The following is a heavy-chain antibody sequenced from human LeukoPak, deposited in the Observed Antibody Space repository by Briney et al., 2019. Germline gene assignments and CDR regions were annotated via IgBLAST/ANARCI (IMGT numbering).Heavy chain of an antibody. V-gene: IGHV3-74*01. D-gene: IGHD2-15*01. Sequence: GRSLRLSCAASGFTFSRYWMHWVRQAPGKGLVWVSRINTDGSSTSYADSVKGRFTISRDNAKNTLYLQMNSLRAEDTAVYYCALPPTPYYYYGMDVWGQGTTVTVSS. CDR1: GFTFSRYW. CDR3: ALPPTPYYYYGMDV. CDR2: INTDGSST. J-gene: IGHJ6*02.